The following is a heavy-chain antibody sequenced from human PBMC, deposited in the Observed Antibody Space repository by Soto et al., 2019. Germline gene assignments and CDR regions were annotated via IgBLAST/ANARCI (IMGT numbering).Heavy chain of an antibody. V-gene: IGHV3-23*01. Sequence: PGGSLRLSCAASGFTFSSYAMNWVRQAPGKGLEWVSAISGGGGSTYYADSMKGRFTISRDNSKNTLYLQLNSLRAEDTAFYYCAKTELIIAAAGYFQLWGQGSLDTVSS. CDR2: ISGGGGST. J-gene: IGHJ1*01. D-gene: IGHD6-13*01. CDR1: GFTFSSYA. CDR3: AKTELIIAAAGYFQL.